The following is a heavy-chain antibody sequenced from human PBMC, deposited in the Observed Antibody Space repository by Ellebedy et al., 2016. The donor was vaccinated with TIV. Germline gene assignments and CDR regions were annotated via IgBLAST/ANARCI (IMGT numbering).Heavy chain of an antibody. CDR1: GGTFSTYA. D-gene: IGHD3-10*01. V-gene: IGHV1-69*13. CDR2: IIPIFGAP. Sequence: AASVKVSCKASGGTFSTYAISWVRQAPGQGLEWMGGIIPIFGAPNYAQKFQGRVTITADESTSTAYMELSSLRSEDTAVYYCATRGLGRIEIDYWGQGSLVTVSS. J-gene: IGHJ4*02. CDR3: ATRGLGRIEIDY.